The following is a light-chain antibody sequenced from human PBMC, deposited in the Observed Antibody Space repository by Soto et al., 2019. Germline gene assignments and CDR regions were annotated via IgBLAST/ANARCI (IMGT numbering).Light chain of an antibody. CDR1: QDILSW. CDR3: QQANTFPIT. V-gene: IGKV1-12*01. Sequence: DIQMTQSPSSVSASVGDTVTITCRASQDILSWLAWYQQKPGEAPRLLIYASSNLQSGVPSRFSGSRPGTDFTLTISSLQPEDFATYYCQQANTFPITFGPGTRLDIK. CDR2: ASS. J-gene: IGKJ3*01.